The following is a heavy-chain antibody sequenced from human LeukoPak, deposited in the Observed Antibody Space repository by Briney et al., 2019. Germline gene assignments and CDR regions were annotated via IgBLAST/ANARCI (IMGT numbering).Heavy chain of an antibody. CDR2: ISSSGSTI. J-gene: IGHJ4*02. Sequence: GGSLGLSCAASGFTFSDYYMSWIRQAPGKGLEWVSYISSSGSTIYYADSVKGRFTISRDNAKNSLYLQMNSLRAEDTAVYYCARVPTVVTPPPLDYWGQGTLVTVSS. V-gene: IGHV3-11*01. D-gene: IGHD4-23*01. CDR3: ARVPTVVTPPPLDY. CDR1: GFTFSDYY.